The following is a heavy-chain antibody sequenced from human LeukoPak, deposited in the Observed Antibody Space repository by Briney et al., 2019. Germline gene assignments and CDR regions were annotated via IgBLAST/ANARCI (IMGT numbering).Heavy chain of an antibody. J-gene: IGHJ6*03. V-gene: IGHV1-46*01. CDR1: GYTFTSYY. Sequence: ASVKVSCKASGYTFTSYYMHWVRQAPGQGLEWMGIINPSGGSTSYAQKFQGRVTMTRDMSTSTVYMELSSLRSEDTAVYYCASNNYRELLPRYYYYMDVWGKGTTVTVSS. D-gene: IGHD1-26*01. CDR2: INPSGGST. CDR3: ASNNYRELLPRYYYYMDV.